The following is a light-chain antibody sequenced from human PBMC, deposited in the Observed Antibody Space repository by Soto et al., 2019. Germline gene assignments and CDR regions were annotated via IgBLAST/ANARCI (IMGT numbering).Light chain of an antibody. CDR1: QSVSYW. J-gene: IGKJ1*01. Sequence: EIQMTQSPSTLSASVGDRVTITCRASQSVSYWLAWYQQKPGKAPKLLVHDASTLLSGAPSRFSGSVSGTEFILNIGSLQPDDFATYYCQQYKSYPWTFGQGTKV. CDR2: DAS. V-gene: IGKV1-5*01. CDR3: QQYKSYPWT.